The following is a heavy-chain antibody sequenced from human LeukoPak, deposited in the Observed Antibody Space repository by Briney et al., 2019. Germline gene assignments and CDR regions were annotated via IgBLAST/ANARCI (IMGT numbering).Heavy chain of an antibody. CDR1: GYTFTDYY. V-gene: IGHV1-2*02. CDR2: INPDSGGT. CDR3: ARDHGYYDILTRNYHLYFFDY. Sequence: ASVKVSCKASGYTFTDYYLHWLRQDPGQGLEWMGWINPDSGGTNYPQKFQGRVTMTRDTSISTAYMELSRLRSDDTAVYYCARDHGYYDILTRNYHLYFFDYWGQGTLVTVSS. D-gene: IGHD3-9*01. J-gene: IGHJ4*02.